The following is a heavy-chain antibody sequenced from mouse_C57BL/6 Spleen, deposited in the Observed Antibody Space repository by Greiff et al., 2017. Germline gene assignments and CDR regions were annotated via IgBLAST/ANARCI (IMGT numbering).Heavy chain of an antibody. CDR2: IWSGGST. Sequence: VQLQQSGPGLVQPSQSLSITCTVSGFSLTSSGVHWVRQSPGKGLEWLGVIWSGGSTDYNAAFISRLSIRKDNSKSHVFFKMNSLQADDTAIYYCARNPYYGSSYYAMDYWGQGTSVTVSS. D-gene: IGHD1-1*01. J-gene: IGHJ4*01. CDR3: ARNPYYGSSYYAMDY. V-gene: IGHV2-2*01. CDR1: GFSLTSSG.